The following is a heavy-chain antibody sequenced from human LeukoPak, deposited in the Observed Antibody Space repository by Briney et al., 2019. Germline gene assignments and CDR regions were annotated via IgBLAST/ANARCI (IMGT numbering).Heavy chain of an antibody. J-gene: IGHJ3*02. CDR3: TTYDFWSVSYAFDI. CDR1: GFTFSNAW. CDR2: IKSKTDGGTT. D-gene: IGHD3-3*01. V-gene: IGHV3-15*01. Sequence: GGSLRLSCAASGFTFSNAWMSWVRQAPGKGLEWVGRIKSKTDGGTTDYAAPVKGRFTISRDDSKNTLYMQMNSLKTEDTAVYYCTTYDFWSVSYAFDIWGQGTMVTVSS.